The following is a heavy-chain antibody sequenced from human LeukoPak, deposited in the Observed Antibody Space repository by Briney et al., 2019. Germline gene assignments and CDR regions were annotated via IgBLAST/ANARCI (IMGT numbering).Heavy chain of an antibody. CDR1: GASITSRAYY. CDR2: FYYSGST. J-gene: IGHJ4*02. Sequence: SETLSLTCTVSGASITSRAYYWAWIRQPPGKGLEWIGSFYYSGSTVYNPSLKSRVTISVDTSKNQLSLKLTSLTAADTAVYYCARDHDSSGYSFDYWGQGTLVTVSS. V-gene: IGHV4-39*02. CDR3: ARDHDSSGYSFDY. D-gene: IGHD3-22*01.